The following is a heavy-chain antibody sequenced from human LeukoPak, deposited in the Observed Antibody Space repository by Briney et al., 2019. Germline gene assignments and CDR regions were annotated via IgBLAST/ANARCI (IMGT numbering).Heavy chain of an antibody. CDR2: IWYDGSIQ. J-gene: IGHJ4*02. CDR3: ARDNTMVRELGLGY. Sequence: GGSMRLSCAASGFTFSSYGMHWVRQAPGKGLEWVAVIWYDGSIQYYADSVKGRFTISRDNSENTLYLQMNSLRGEDTAVYYCARDNTMVRELGLGYWGQGTLVTVSS. D-gene: IGHD3-10*01. CDR1: GFTFSSYG. V-gene: IGHV3-33*08.